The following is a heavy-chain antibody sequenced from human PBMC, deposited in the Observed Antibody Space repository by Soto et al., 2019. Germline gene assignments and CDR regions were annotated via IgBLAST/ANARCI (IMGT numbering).Heavy chain of an antibody. D-gene: IGHD3-3*01. CDR2: IDYSGTT. V-gene: IGHV4-30-4*01. CDR3: ASFGVAHRDLFDP. Sequence: SETLSLTCTVSGISISTIDYYWTWIRQSPGKGLEWIGCIDYSGTTYYNPSLKSRVSISEDTSKNQFSLKLTSVAAADTAMYYCASFGVAHRDLFDPSGQGTLVIGSS. CDR1: GISISTIDYY. J-gene: IGHJ5*02.